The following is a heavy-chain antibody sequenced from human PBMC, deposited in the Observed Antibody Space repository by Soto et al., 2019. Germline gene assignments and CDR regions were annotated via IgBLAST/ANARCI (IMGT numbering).Heavy chain of an antibody. CDR1: GYSFTSYW. Sequence: GESLKISCKGSGYSFTSYWIGWVRQMPGKGLEWMGIIYPGDSDTRYSPSFQGRVTTSADKSISTAYLQWSSLKASDNAMYYCARQSQIWFGELLSHGSFYYYYGMDVWGQGTTVTVSS. CDR3: ARQSQIWFGELLSHGSFYYYYGMDV. D-gene: IGHD3-10*01. V-gene: IGHV5-51*01. J-gene: IGHJ6*02. CDR2: IYPGDSDT.